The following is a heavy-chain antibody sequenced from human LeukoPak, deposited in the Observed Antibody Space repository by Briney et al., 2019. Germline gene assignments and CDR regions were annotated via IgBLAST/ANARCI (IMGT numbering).Heavy chain of an antibody. CDR3: ARSLGWFDP. J-gene: IGHJ5*02. CDR2: INSDGSST. Sequence: PGGSLRPSCAASGFTFSSYWMHWVRQAPGKGLVWASRINSDGSSTSYADSVKGRFTISRDNAENTLYLQMNSLRAEDTAVYYCARSLGWFDPWGQGTLVTVSS. V-gene: IGHV3-74*01. CDR1: GFTFSSYW.